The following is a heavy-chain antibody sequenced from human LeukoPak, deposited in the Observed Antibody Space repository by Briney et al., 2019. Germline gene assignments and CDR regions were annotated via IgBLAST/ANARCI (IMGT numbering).Heavy chain of an antibody. V-gene: IGHV4-31*03. CDR2: IYYSGST. D-gene: IGHD3-9*01. CDR1: GGSISSGGYY. CDR3: ARDYDIPNGMDV. Sequence: SQTLSLTCTVSGGSISSGGYYWSWIRQHPGKGVEWIGYIYYSGSTYYNPSLKSRVTISVDTSKNQFSLKLSSVTAADTAVYYCARDYDIPNGMDVWGQGTTVTVSS. J-gene: IGHJ6*02.